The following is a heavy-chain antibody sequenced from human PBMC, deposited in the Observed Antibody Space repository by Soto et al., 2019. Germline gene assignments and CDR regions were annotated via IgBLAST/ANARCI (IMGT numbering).Heavy chain of an antibody. D-gene: IGHD6-13*01. CDR1: VGSMTSYY. CDR3: ARGAVAGVDYGMDV. J-gene: IGHJ6*02. V-gene: IGHV4-4*07. CDR2: IYTSGGT. Sequence: PSESLSLTGSVSVGSMTSYYWSWIRQPAGKGLEWIGRIYTSGGTNYNPSLKSRVTMSRDTSKKQISLKLSSVTAADTAVYYCARGAVAGVDYGMDVWGQGTTVTVSS.